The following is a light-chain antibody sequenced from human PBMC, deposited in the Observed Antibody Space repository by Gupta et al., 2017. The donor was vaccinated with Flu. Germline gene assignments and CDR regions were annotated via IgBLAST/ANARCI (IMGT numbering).Light chain of an antibody. CDR2: KAS. V-gene: IGKV1-5*03. J-gene: IGKJ4*01. Sequence: PSTRAASVGDRVTSTCRASKSISSWLAWYQKKPGKAPKLLIYKASILESGVPSRFSGSGSRTEFTLTISSLQPDDLAAYYCQQYEAYPLTFGGGTNVEIK. CDR1: KSISSW. CDR3: QQYEAYPLT.